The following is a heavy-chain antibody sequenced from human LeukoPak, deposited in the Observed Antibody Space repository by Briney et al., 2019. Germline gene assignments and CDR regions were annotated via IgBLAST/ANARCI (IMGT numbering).Heavy chain of an antibody. D-gene: IGHD3-3*01. Sequence: ASVKVSCKASGGTFSSYAISWVRQAPGQGLEWMGGIIPIFGTANYAQKFQGRVTITTDESTSTAYMELSSLRSEDTAVYYCAKGLKKTYYDFWSGYYCTWGQGTLVTVSS. CDR1: GGTFSSYA. V-gene: IGHV1-69*05. CDR2: IIPIFGTA. CDR3: AKGLKKTYYDFWSGYYCT. J-gene: IGHJ4*02.